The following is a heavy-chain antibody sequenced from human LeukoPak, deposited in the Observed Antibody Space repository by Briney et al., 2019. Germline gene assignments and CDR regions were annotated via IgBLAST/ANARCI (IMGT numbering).Heavy chain of an antibody. CDR1: GGSISSGGYS. CDR2: IYHSGST. V-gene: IGHV4-30-2*01. J-gene: IGHJ4*02. CDR3: ASSNWAWVVVA. D-gene: IGHD2-21*01. Sequence: SETLSLTCAVSGGSISSGGYSWSWIRQPPGKGLEWIGYIYHSGSTYYNPSLKSRVTISVVTSKNQFSLKLSSVTAADTAVYYCASSNWAWVVVAWGQGTLVTVS.